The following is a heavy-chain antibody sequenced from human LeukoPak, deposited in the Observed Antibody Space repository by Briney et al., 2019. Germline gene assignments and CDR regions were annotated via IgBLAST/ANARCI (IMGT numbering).Heavy chain of an antibody. V-gene: IGHV3-74*01. J-gene: IGHJ5*01. Sequence: PGGSLRLSCAASGFTFSHYWMHYVRQAPGKGLVWFSDITGDGSGTNYADSVKDRFTISRDNAKNTLYLQMNSLRADDTAVYYCSRKTWFDSWGQGTLVTVSS. CDR2: ITGDGSGT. CDR3: SRKTWFDS. CDR1: GFTFSHYW.